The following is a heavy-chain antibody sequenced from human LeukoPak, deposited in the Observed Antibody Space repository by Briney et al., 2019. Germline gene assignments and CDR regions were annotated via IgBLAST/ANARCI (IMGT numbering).Heavy chain of an antibody. Sequence: GASVKVSCQASGYTSNRFGVAWVRHAPGQGLEWIGWISSDNGNTKYVDRLQGRVTMTIDRSTTTAYMELRSLRADDTAVYFCANVAKGRYFFYYMDVWGKGTTVTVSS. CDR3: ANVAKGRYFFYYMDV. J-gene: IGHJ6*03. D-gene: IGHD2-15*01. CDR2: ISSDNGNT. CDR1: GYTSNRFG. V-gene: IGHV1-18*01.